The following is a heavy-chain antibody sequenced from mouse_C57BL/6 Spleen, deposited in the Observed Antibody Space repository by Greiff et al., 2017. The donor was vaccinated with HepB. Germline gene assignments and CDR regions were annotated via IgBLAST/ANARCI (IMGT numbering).Heavy chain of an antibody. CDR2: IRSKSNNYAT. CDR3: VRQGYGSSGAMDY. Sequence: EVQVVESGGGLVQPKGSLKLSCAASGFSFNTYAMNWVRQAPGKGLEWVARIRSKSNNYATYYADSVKDRFTISRDDSESMLYLQMNNLKTEDTAMYYCVRQGYGSSGAMDYWGQGTSVTVSS. V-gene: IGHV10-1*01. D-gene: IGHD1-1*01. CDR1: GFSFNTYA. J-gene: IGHJ4*01.